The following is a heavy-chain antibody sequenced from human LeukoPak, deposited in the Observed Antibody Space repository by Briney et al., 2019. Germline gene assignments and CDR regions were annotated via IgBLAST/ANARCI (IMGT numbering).Heavy chain of an antibody. Sequence: PSETLSLTCTVSGDSISSSSYYWGWIRQHPGKGLEWIGSIFHSGSTYYNPSLKSRVTISVDTSKNQFSLKLTSVTAADTAVYYCARSWFSTGPADYCGQGTLVTVSS. V-gene: IGHV4-39*01. CDR1: GDSISSSSYY. J-gene: IGHJ4*02. D-gene: IGHD6-13*01. CDR2: IFHSGST. CDR3: ARSWFSTGPADY.